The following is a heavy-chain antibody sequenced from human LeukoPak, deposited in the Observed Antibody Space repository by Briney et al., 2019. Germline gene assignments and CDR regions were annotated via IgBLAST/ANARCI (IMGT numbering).Heavy chain of an antibody. CDR1: GGSISSYY. D-gene: IGHD3-10*01. CDR3: AKSRSGSANWALRIFDN. CDR2: IYYSGST. Sequence: SETLSLTCTVSGGSISSYYWSWIRQPPGKGLEWIGYIYYSGSTNYNPSLKSRVTISVDTSKNQFSLKLSSVTAADTAVYYCAKSRSGSANWALRIFDNWGQGTLVTVSS. V-gene: IGHV4-59*08. J-gene: IGHJ4*02.